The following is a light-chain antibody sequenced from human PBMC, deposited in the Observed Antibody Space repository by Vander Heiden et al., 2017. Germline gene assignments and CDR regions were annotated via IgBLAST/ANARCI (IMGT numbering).Light chain of an antibody. V-gene: IGLV2-8*01. J-gene: IGLJ2*01. CDR2: DVT. Sequence: QSALTQPPCASGSPGQSVTLSCTGTSSDIGAYNYVSWYQQHPGKAPKLVIYDVTKRPSGVPDRFSASKSGNTASLTVSGLRAEDEADYYCSSYAGTNNWGVFGGGTKLTVL. CDR1: SSDIGAYNY. CDR3: SSYAGTNNWGV.